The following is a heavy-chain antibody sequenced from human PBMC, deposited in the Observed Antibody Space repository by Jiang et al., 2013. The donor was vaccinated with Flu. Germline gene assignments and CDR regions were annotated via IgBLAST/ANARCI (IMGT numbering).Heavy chain of an antibody. CDR1: GYTFTSYA. V-gene: IGHV1-3*01. J-gene: IGHJ5*02. CDR2: INAGNGNT. D-gene: IGHD3-3*01. Sequence: SGAEVKKPGASVKVSCKASGYTFTSYAMHWVRQAPGQRLEWMGWINAGNGNTKYSQKFQGRVTITRDTSASTAYMELSSLRSEDTAVYYCARTRTIFGVVNWFDPWGQGTLVTVSS. CDR3: ARTRTIFGVVNWFDP.